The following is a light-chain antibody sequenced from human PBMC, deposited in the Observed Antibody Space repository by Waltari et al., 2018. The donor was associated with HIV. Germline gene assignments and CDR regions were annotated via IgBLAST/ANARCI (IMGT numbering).Light chain of an antibody. CDR3: QQYYSNPPT. Sequence: DIVMTQSPDSLALSLGEGATINCKSSQTIFNSSKNKNYLAWYQHKPGQTPKLLIYWASTRDSGVPDRFSGSGSGTDFTLNISNLQSEDVAIYFCQQYYSNPPTFGQGTKVEVK. CDR2: WAS. V-gene: IGKV4-1*01. J-gene: IGKJ1*01. CDR1: QTIFNSSKNKNY.